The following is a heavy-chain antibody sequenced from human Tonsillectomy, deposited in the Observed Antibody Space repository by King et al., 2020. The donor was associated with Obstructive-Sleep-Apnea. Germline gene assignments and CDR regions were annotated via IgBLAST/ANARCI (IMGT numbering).Heavy chain of an antibody. V-gene: IGHV4-59*01. CDR2: IYYSGST. D-gene: IGHD2-2*03. Sequence: VQLQESGPGLVKPSETLSLTCTVSGGSISSYYCSWIRQPPGKGLEWIGYIYYSGSTNYNPSLKSRVTISVDTSKNQFSLKLSSVTAAETAVSYCARAGLGIVVVPAATDDNWFDPWGQGTLVTVSS. CDR1: GGSISSYY. CDR3: ARAGLGIVVVPAATDDNWFDP. J-gene: IGHJ5*02.